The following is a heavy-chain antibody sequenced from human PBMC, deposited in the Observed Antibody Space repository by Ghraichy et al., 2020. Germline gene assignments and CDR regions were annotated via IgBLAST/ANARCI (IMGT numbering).Heavy chain of an antibody. V-gene: IGHV4-31*03. CDR3: ARVGCSSTRGYADYGMDA. J-gene: IGHJ6*02. CDR2: IYYSGST. CDR1: GGSISSGGYY. Sequence: SETLSLTCTVSGGSISSGGYYWSWIRQHPGKGLEWIGYIYYSGSTYYNPSLKSRVTISVDTSKNQFSLKLSSGTAADTAVYYCARVGCSSTRGYADYGMDAWGQGTTVTVSS. D-gene: IGHD2-2*01.